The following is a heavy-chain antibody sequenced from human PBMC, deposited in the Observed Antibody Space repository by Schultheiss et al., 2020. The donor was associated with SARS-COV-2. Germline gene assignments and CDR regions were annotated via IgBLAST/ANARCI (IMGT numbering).Heavy chain of an antibody. J-gene: IGHJ4*02. Sequence: SGPTLVKPTQTLTLTCTFSGFSLSTSGVGVGWIRQPPGKALEWLARIDWDDDKFYSTSLKTRLTISKDTSKNQVVLTMTNMDPVDTATYYCAQTYDSSGYGGYYFDYWGQGTLVTVSS. D-gene: IGHD3-22*01. CDR1: GFSLSTSGVG. CDR2: IDWDDDK. V-gene: IGHV2-70*04. CDR3: AQTYDSSGYGGYYFDY.